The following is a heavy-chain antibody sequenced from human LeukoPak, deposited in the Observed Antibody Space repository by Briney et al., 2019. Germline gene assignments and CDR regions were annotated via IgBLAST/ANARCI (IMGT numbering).Heavy chain of an antibody. V-gene: IGHV4-34*01. CDR3: ARVGLSIVVPAAMTKNWFDP. J-gene: IGHJ5*02. CDR1: GGSFSGYY. CDR2: INHSGST. Sequence: SETLSLTCAVYGGSFSGYYWSWIRQPPGKGLEWIGEINHSGSTNYNPSLKSRVTISVDTSKNQFSLKPSSVTAADTAVYYCARVGLSIVVPAAMTKNWFDPWGQGTLVTVSS. D-gene: IGHD2-2*01.